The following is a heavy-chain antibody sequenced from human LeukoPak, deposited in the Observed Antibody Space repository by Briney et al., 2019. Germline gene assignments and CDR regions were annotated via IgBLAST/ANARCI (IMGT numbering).Heavy chain of an antibody. CDR2: IYYGGST. CDR1: GGSISSSSYY. J-gene: IGHJ3*02. CDR3: AREGWQWLVRAFDI. D-gene: IGHD6-19*01. V-gene: IGHV4-39*07. Sequence: SETLSLTCTVSGGSISSSSYYWDWIRQPPGKGLEWIGSIYYGGSTYYNPSLESRVTISVDTSKNQFSLKLSSVTAADTAMYYFAREGWQWLVRAFDIWGQGTMVTVSS.